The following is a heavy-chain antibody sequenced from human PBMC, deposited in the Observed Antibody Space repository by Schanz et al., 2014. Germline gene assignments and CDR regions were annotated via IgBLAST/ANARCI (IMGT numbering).Heavy chain of an antibody. V-gene: IGHV1-18*01. CDR1: GYTFTSYG. Sequence: QVQLVQSGAEVKKPGASVKVSCKASGYTFTSYGISWVRQAPGQGLEWMGWTSAYNGNTKYPQKLQGRVTMTTDTSTSTAYMELRSLRSDDTAVYYCAREEGWGIAAAGPKRYYYGMDVWGQGTTVTVSS. CDR2: TSAYNGNT. D-gene: IGHD6-13*01. CDR3: AREEGWGIAAAGPKRYYYGMDV. J-gene: IGHJ6*02.